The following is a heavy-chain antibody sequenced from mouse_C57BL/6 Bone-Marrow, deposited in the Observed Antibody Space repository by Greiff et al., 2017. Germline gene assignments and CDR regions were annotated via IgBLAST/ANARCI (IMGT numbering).Heavy chain of an antibody. J-gene: IGHJ3*01. D-gene: IGHD1-1*01. Sequence: EVQLQESGGGLVQPGGSLKLSCAASGFTFSDYYMYWVRQTPEKRLEWVAYISNGGGSTYYPDTVKGRFTISRDNAKNTLYLQMSRLKSEDTAMYYCARVYYYGSSSFAYWGQGTLVTVSA. CDR2: ISNGGGST. CDR1: GFTFSDYY. V-gene: IGHV5-12*01. CDR3: ARVYYYGSSSFAY.